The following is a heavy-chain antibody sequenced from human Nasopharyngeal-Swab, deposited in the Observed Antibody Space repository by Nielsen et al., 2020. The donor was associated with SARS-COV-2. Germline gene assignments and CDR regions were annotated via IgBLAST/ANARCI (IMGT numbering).Heavy chain of an antibody. Sequence: WIRQPPGKGLEWIGGINHSGSTNYNPSLKSRVTISVDTSKNQFSLKPSSVTAADTAVYYCATSIAARPGSDFDYWGQGTLVTVSS. J-gene: IGHJ4*02. V-gene: IGHV4-34*01. CDR3: ATSIAARPGSDFDY. D-gene: IGHD6-6*01. CDR2: INHSGST.